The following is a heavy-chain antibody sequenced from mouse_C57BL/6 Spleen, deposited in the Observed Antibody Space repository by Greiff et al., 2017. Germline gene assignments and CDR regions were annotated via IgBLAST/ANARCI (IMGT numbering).Heavy chain of an antibody. CDR1: GFTFSSYA. Sequence: EVMLVESGGGLVKPGGSLKLSCAASGFTFSSYAMSWVRQTPEKRLEWVATISDGGSYTYYPDNVKGRFTISRDNAKNNLYLHMSHLKSEDTAMYYCASRTGFHAMDYWGQGTSVTFSS. D-gene: IGHD4-1*01. CDR2: ISDGGSYT. J-gene: IGHJ4*01. V-gene: IGHV5-4*03. CDR3: ASRTGFHAMDY.